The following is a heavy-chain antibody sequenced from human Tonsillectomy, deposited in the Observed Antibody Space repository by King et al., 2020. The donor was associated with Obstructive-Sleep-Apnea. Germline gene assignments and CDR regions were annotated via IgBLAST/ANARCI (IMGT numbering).Heavy chain of an antibody. D-gene: IGHD4-17*01. J-gene: IGHJ4*02. CDR3: VREDYGDFECAY. CDR1: CGSISSSDYY. Sequence: QLQESGPGLVKPSETLSLTCTVSCGSISSSDYYWGWIRQPPGKGREWIGSIYYSGGTYYNPSLKSRVTISLDTSKNHFSLRLSSVTAADTAVYYCVREDYGDFECAYWGQGTLVTVSS. V-gene: IGHV4-39*07. CDR2: IYYSGGT.